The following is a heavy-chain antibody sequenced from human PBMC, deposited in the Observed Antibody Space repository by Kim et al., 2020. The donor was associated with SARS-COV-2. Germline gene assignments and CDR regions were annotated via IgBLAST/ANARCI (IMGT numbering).Heavy chain of an antibody. V-gene: IGHV4-4*02. CDR3: ARDGTLAAAVGYYYGMDV. CDR1: GGSISSSNW. CDR2: IYHSGST. D-gene: IGHD2-15*01. J-gene: IGHJ6*02. Sequence: SETLSLTCAVSGGSISSSNWWSWVRQPPGKGLEWIGEIYHSGSTNYNPSLKSRVTISVDKSKNQFSLKLSSVTAADTAVYYCARDGTLAAAVGYYYGMDVWGQGTTVTVSS.